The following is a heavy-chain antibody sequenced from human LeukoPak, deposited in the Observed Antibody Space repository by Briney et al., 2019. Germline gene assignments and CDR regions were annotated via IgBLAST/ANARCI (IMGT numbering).Heavy chain of an antibody. D-gene: IGHD3-3*01. Sequence: GGSLRLSCATSGFTFSSYSMSWVRQAPGKGLEWVANIKQDGSEKYYVDSVRGRFTISRDKAKNSLYLQMNSLRAEDTAVYYCARAMGTSYGFWSGSYTVSYYYYMDVWGKGTTVTVSS. CDR1: GFTFSSYS. CDR3: ARAMGTSYGFWSGSYTVSYYYYMDV. V-gene: IGHV3-7*01. J-gene: IGHJ6*03. CDR2: IKQDGSEK.